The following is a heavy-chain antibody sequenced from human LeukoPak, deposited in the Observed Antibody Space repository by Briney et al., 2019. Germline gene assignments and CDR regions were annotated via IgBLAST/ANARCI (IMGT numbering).Heavy chain of an antibody. V-gene: IGHV3-23*01. CDR3: AKAPVTTCRGAFCYPFDY. CDR1: GFTFSGYS. D-gene: IGHD2-15*01. Sequence: PGGSLRLSCAASGFTFSGYSMNWVRQAPGKGLEWVSAISDTGNTYHADSVKGRFTISRDSSKNTLFLQMNRLRPEDAAVYYCAKAPVTTCRGAFCYPFDYWGLGTLVTVSS. CDR2: ISDTGNT. J-gene: IGHJ4*02.